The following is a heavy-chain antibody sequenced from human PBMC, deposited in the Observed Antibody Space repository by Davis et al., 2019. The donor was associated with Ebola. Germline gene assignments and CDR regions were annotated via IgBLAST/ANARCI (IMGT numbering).Heavy chain of an antibody. CDR3: ARDPGGMSVARFDY. V-gene: IGHV1-18*01. CDR2: ISAYNGNT. D-gene: IGHD3-16*01. J-gene: IGHJ4*02. CDR1: GYRLSSYG. Sequence: AASVKVSCKASGYRLSSYGISWVRQAPGQGLEWMGWISAYNGNTNYAQKLQGRVTMTTDTSTSTAYMELRSLRSDDTAVYYCARDPGGMSVARFDYWGQGTLVTVSS.